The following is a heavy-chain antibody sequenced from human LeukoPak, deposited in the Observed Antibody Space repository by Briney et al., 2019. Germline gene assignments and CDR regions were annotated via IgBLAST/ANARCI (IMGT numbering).Heavy chain of an antibody. CDR2: INTEGTSI. CDR3: ARDILLWFGEYYGMDV. D-gene: IGHD3-10*01. J-gene: IGHJ6*02. CDR1: GFTFTNYW. Sequence: GGSLRLSCAASGFTFTNYWMYWVRQAPGKGLVWVSRINTEGTSITYADSVKGRFTISRDNAKNTLYLQMNSLRAEDTAVYYCARDILLWFGEYYGMDVWGQGTTVTVSS. V-gene: IGHV3-74*01.